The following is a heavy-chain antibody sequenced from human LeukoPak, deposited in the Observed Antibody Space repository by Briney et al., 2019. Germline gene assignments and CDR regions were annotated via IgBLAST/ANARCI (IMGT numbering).Heavy chain of an antibody. CDR3: ARVGYYESSGYYEY. D-gene: IGHD3-22*01. V-gene: IGHV1-2*06. CDR2: INPNSGGT. Sequence: MHXVRQAPGQGLEXMGRINPNSGGTNYAQKFQGRVTMTRDTSISTVYMELSRLRSDDTAVYYCARVGYYESSGYYEYWGQGTLVTVSS. J-gene: IGHJ4*02.